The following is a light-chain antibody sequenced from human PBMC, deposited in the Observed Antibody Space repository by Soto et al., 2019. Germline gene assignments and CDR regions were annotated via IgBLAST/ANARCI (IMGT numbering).Light chain of an antibody. CDR2: DAS. CDR3: QQRSSWPLT. J-gene: IGKJ4*01. CDR1: QSVNSF. Sequence: EIVLTQSPATLALSPGERATLSCRASQSVNSFLAWYQQKPGQAPRLLIYDASNRPTGISARFSGSGSGTDFTLTISSLEPEDFAVYYCQQRSSWPLTFGGGTKVEIK. V-gene: IGKV3-11*01.